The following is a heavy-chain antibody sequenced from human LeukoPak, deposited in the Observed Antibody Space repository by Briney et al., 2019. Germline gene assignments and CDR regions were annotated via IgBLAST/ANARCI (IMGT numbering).Heavy chain of an antibody. CDR2: INSDGSST. CDR1: GFTFSNYW. CDR3: ARADLEWYLDL. V-gene: IGHV3-74*01. Sequence: PGGSLRLSCAASGFTFSNYWMHWVRQAPGKGLVWVSRINSDGSSTTSADSVKGRFTISRDNAKNTLYLQMNSLRAEDTAVYYCARADLEWYLDLWGRGTLVTVSS. J-gene: IGHJ2*01.